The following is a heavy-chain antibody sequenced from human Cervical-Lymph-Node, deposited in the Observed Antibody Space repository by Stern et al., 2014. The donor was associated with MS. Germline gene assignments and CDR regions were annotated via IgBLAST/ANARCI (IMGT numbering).Heavy chain of an antibody. CDR1: GYTFTSYA. CDR2: ISAGNGNT. D-gene: IGHD3-16*01. V-gene: IGHV1-3*01. Sequence: QVQLVQSGAEVKKPGASVKVSCKASGYTFTSYAMHWVRTAPGQRLEWMGWISAGNGNTKYSQKLQGRVTITRDTSASTAYIELSSLRSEDTAVYYCARNRVWGGTDYWGQGTLVTVSS. CDR3: ARNRVWGGTDY. J-gene: IGHJ4*02.